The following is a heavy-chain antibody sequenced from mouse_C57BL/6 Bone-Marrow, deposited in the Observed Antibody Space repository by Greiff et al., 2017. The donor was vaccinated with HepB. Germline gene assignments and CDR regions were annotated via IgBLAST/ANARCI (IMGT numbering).Heavy chain of an antibody. CDR1: GYSITSGYY. CDR3: ARVVKGY. CDR2: ISYDGSN. Sequence: EVKVEESGPGLVKPSQSLSLTCSVTGYSITSGYYWNWIRQFPGNKLEWMGYISYDGSNNYNPSLKNRISITRDTSKNQFFLKLNSVTTEDTATYYCARVVKGYWGQGTTLTVSS. V-gene: IGHV3-6*01. D-gene: IGHD2-13*01. J-gene: IGHJ2*01.